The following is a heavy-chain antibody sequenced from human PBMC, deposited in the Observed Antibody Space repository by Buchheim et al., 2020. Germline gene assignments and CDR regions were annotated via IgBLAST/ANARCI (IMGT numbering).Heavy chain of an antibody. D-gene: IGHD3-3*01. J-gene: IGHJ6*02. V-gene: IGHV3-30-3*01. Sequence: QVQLVESGGGVVQPGRSLRLSCAASGFTFSSYAMHWVRQAPGKGLEWVEVISYDGSNKYYADSVKGRFTISRDNSKNTLYLQMNSLRAEDTAVYYCARDNDDFWSGYRYGMDVWGQGTT. CDR1: GFTFSSYA. CDR3: ARDNDDFWSGYRYGMDV. CDR2: ISYDGSNK.